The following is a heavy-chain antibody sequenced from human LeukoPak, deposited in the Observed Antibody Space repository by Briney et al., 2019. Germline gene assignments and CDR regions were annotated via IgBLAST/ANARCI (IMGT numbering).Heavy chain of an antibody. D-gene: IGHD6-13*01. V-gene: IGHV1-2*04. CDR1: GYTFTGYY. J-gene: IGHJ6*02. CDR2: INPNSGGT. Sequence: ASVKVSCKASGYTFTGYYMHWVRQAPGQGLEWMGWINPNSGGTNYAQKFQGWVTMTRDTSISTAYMELSRLRSDDTAVYYCAGGDSSSWSFHYYGMDVWGQGTTVTVSS. CDR3: AGGDSSSWSFHYYGMDV.